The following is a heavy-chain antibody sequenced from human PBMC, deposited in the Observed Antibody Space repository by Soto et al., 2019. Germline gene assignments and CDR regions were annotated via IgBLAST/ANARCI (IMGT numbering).Heavy chain of an antibody. D-gene: IGHD3-10*01. CDR2: ISGSGGST. J-gene: IGHJ4*02. Sequence: EVQLLEAGGGLVQRGGSLRLSCAASGFTFSSYAMSWVRQAPGKGLEWFSAISGSGGSTYYADSVKGRFTISRDNSKNALYLQMNSLRAEDTAVYYCVLWPPYYFDYWGQGALVTVSS. CDR1: GFTFSSYA. V-gene: IGHV3-23*01. CDR3: VLWPPYYFDY.